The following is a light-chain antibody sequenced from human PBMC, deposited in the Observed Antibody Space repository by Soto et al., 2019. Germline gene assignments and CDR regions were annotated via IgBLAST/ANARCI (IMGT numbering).Light chain of an antibody. CDR1: NVGNKN. J-gene: IGLJ2*01. CDR2: YDS. V-gene: IGLV3-21*04. Sequence: SYELTQPPSVSVAPGKTARITCGGDNVGNKNVHWYQQKPCQAPVVVISYDSDRPSGIPERLSGSKSGNTATLTISRVEAGDEADYYCQVWDISSDHVVFGGGTKLTVL. CDR3: QVWDISSDHVV.